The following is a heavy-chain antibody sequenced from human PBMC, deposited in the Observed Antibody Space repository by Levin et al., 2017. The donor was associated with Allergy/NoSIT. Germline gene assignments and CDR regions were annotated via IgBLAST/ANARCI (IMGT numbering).Heavy chain of an antibody. CDR3: AREKHYGGAGYQYYFDY. J-gene: IGHJ4*02. CDR2: IYSSGNS. Sequence: KPSETLSLTCNVSGDSISSGAYFWSWIRQPPGKGLEWIGYIYSSGNSYYNPSLKSRVSISVDTSKTQFFLNLSSVTAADTAVYYCAREKHYGGAGYQYYFDYWGQGTLVTVSS. D-gene: IGHD4/OR15-4a*01. CDR1: GDSISSGAYF. V-gene: IGHV4-30-4*01.